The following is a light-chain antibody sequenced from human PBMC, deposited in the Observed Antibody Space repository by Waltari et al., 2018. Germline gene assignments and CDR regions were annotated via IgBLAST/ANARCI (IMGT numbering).Light chain of an antibody. J-gene: IGLJ3*02. CDR3: QTWVTGIPV. V-gene: IGLV4-69*01. CDR1: SGHSSNA. Sequence: QLVLTQSPSASASLGASVKLTCTLSSGHSSNAIAWHQQQPEKGPRYLMKLNSDDTHKQGDGIPYVFQVSGSVAELYLTISRLQSEDEADYYCQTWVTGIPVFGGGTKLTVL. CDR2: LNSDDTH.